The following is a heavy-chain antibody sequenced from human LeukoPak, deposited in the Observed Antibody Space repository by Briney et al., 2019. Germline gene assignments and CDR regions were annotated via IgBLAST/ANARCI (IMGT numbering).Heavy chain of an antibody. V-gene: IGHV3-11*04. CDR2: ISSSDNTR. CDR3: ARALHDAFDI. CDR1: GFTFNDYY. J-gene: IGHJ3*02. Sequence: PGGSLRLSCAASGFTFNDYYMGWVRQAPGKGLEWVSYISSSDNTRYYADSVKGRFTISRDNAKNSLYLQMNSLRAEDTAVYYCARALHDAFDIWGQGTMVTVSS.